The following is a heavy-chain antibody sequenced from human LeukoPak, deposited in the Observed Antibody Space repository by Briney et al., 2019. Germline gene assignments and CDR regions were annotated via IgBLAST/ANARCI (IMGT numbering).Heavy chain of an antibody. CDR3: ARRGSSWSIDY. V-gene: IGHV4-59*08. CDR1: GGSISSYY. CDR2: IYYTGNT. J-gene: IGHJ4*02. Sequence: KPSETLSLTCTVSGGSISSYYWSWIRQPPGKGLEWIGYIYYTGNTNYNSSLKSRVTISVDTSKNQFSLKLSSVTAADTAVYYCARRGSSWSIDYWGQGTLVTVSS. D-gene: IGHD6-13*01.